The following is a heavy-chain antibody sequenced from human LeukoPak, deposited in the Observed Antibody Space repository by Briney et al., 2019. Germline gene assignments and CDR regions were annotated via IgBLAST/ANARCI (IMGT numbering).Heavy chain of an antibody. J-gene: IGHJ4*02. CDR1: RFTFSSYA. V-gene: IGHV3-23*01. CDR2: ISGSGGST. Sequence: GGSLRLSCAASRFTFSSYAMSWVRPAPGKGLEWVSAISGSGGSTYYADCVKGRFTISRGNSKNTLYLQMNSLRAEDTTVYYCATDSLLLWFGELSYLDYWGQGTLVTVSS. CDR3: ATDSLLLWFGELSYLDY. D-gene: IGHD3-10*01.